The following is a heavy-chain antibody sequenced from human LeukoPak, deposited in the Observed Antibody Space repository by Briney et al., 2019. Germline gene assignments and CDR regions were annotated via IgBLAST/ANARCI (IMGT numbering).Heavy chain of an antibody. J-gene: IGHJ4*02. V-gene: IGHV3-11*04. CDR2: ISSSGSTL. CDR1: GFTFSDYY. CDR3: ARGPLKVAAAGTSDY. D-gene: IGHD6-13*01. Sequence: GGSLRLSCAAPGFTFSDYYMSWIRQAPGKGLEWVSYISSSGSTLYYADSVKGRFTISRDNAKNSLYLQMNSLRAEDTAVYYCARGPLKVAAAGTSDYWGQGTLVTVSS.